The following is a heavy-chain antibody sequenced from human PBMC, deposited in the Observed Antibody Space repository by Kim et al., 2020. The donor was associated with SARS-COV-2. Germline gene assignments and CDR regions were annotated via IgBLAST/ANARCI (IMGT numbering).Heavy chain of an antibody. D-gene: IGHD6-13*01. V-gene: IGHV3-53*01. CDR2: IYSGGST. Sequence: GGSLRLSCAASGFTVSSNYMSWVRQAPGKGLEWVSVIYSGGSTHYADSVKGRFTISRDNSKNTLYLQMNSLRAEDTAVDHCARGTSYSSSWYVIPDYYYG. CDR3: ARGTSYSSSWYVIPDYYYG. CDR1: GFTVSSNY. J-gene: IGHJ6*01.